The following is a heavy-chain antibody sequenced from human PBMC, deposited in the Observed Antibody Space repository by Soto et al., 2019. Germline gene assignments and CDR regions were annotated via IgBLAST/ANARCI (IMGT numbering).Heavy chain of an antibody. V-gene: IGHV5-51*01. Sequence: ASVKVSCKASGYSFSSSWIGWVRQMPGKGLEWMGIIDPNDSQTIYSPSFQGQVTISADKSIDTAYLQWSSLKTSDTAMYYCARHAGNSWKGDYFDYWGQGALVTVSS. D-gene: IGHD6-13*01. J-gene: IGHJ4*02. CDR2: IDPNDSQT. CDR3: ARHAGNSWKGDYFDY. CDR1: GYSFSSSW.